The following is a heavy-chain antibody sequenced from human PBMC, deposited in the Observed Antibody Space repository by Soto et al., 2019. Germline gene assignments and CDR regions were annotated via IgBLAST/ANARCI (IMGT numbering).Heavy chain of an antibody. D-gene: IGHD1-26*01. V-gene: IGHV1-46*01. J-gene: IGHJ4*02. CDR2: INPSGGST. CDR1: GYTFTSYY. Sequence: GASVKVSCKASGYTFTSYYMHWVRQAPGQGLEWMGIINPSGGSTSYAQKFQGRVTMTRDTSTSTVYMELSSLRSEDTAVYYCAREPLPSGSYSIFDYWGQGTLVTVSS. CDR3: AREPLPSGSYSIFDY.